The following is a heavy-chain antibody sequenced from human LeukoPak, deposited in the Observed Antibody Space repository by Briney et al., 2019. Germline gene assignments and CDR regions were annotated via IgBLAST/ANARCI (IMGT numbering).Heavy chain of an antibody. Sequence: ASVKVSCKSSGYTFTSYYMYWVRQASGQGLEWMGIINPSGGSTSYAQKFQGRVTMTRDTSTSTVYMELSSLRSEDTAVYYCARDSGMVRGTVDYWGQGTLVTVSS. D-gene: IGHD3-10*01. CDR1: GYTFTSYY. CDR2: INPSGGST. CDR3: ARDSGMVRGTVDY. J-gene: IGHJ4*02. V-gene: IGHV1-46*01.